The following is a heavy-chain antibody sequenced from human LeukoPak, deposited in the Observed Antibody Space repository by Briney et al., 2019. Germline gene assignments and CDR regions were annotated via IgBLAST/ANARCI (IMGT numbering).Heavy chain of an antibody. Sequence: GGSLRLSCAASGFTFSSYGMHWVRQAPGKGLEWVAFIRYDGSNKYYADSVKGRFTISRDNSKNTLYLQMNSLRAEDTAVYYCARDGIAAAGVLDYWGQGTLVTVSS. CDR3: ARDGIAAAGVLDY. D-gene: IGHD6-13*01. CDR2: IRYDGSNK. V-gene: IGHV3-30*02. CDR1: GFTFSSYG. J-gene: IGHJ4*02.